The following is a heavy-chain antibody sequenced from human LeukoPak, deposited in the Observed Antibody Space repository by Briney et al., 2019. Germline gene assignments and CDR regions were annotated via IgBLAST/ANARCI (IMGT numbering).Heavy chain of an antibody. CDR1: GGSISSYY. CDR3: AKNPDYDILTGTSFDY. V-gene: IGHV4-59*08. CDR2: IYYSGST. Sequence: PSETLSLTCTVSGGSISSYYWSWIRQPPGKGLEWIGYIYYSGSTNYNPSLKSRVTISVDTSKNQFSLRLSSVTAADTAVYYCAKNPDYDILTGTSFDYWGQGALVTVSS. J-gene: IGHJ4*02. D-gene: IGHD3-9*01.